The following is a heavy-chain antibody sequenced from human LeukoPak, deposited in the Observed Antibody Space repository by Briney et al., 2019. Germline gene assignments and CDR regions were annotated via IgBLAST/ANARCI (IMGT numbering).Heavy chain of an antibody. CDR2: ISADGNEQ. V-gene: IGHV3-30-3*01. Sequence: QSGGSLRLSCVDSGFIFSSYALHWLRQAPGKGLEWVAVISADGNEQYYADSVKGRFTMSRDNSKNTLYLQMNSLRAEDTAVYYCAKEGGRQSTALNWFDPWGQGTLVTVSS. D-gene: IGHD5-18*01. CDR1: GFIFSSYA. J-gene: IGHJ5*02. CDR3: AKEGGRQSTALNWFDP.